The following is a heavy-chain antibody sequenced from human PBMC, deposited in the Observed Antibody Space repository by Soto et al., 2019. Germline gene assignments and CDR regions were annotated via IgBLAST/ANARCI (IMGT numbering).Heavy chain of an antibody. CDR1: GASITGYF. CDR3: ARPRDVAERGFRGHGWYFDV. J-gene: IGHJ2*01. V-gene: IGHV4-59*08. Sequence: QVRLQESGPGLVQPSETLSLTCSVSGASITGYFWSWIRQPPGKALEWIGHIYYAAISKYNPSLGRRVTRSVDTTKNEFPLSLTSVTAADTAVYYCARPRDVAERGFRGHGWYFDVWGRGALVVVSS. D-gene: IGHD5-12*01. CDR2: IYYAAIS.